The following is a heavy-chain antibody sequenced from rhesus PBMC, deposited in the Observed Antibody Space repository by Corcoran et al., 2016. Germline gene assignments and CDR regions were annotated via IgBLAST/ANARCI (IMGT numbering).Heavy chain of an antibody. CDR3: ATDLDREGDAFDF. Sequence: QLQLQESGPGLVKPSETLSVTCAVSGGSISSSYWSWIRQAPGKGLEWIGDVYVSGRCTNYNPSLKSRVTLAVETSKNQLSLTLSAVTAADTAVYYCATDLDREGDAFDFGGQGLRVTVSS. J-gene: IGHJ3*01. D-gene: IGHD2-33*01. V-gene: IGHV4-169*02. CDR1: GGSISSSY. CDR2: VYVSGRCT.